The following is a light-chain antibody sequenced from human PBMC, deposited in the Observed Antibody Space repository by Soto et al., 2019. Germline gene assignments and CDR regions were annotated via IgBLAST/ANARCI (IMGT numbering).Light chain of an antibody. CDR3: SSYTSSSTWV. V-gene: IGLV2-14*03. CDR1: SSDIGGYNS. J-gene: IGLJ3*02. CDR2: DVT. Sequence: QSALTQPASVSGSRGQSITISCTGTSSDIGGYNSVSWYQQHPGKAPKFMIYDVTYRPSGVSNRFSGSKSGNTASLTISGLQAEDEADYYCSSYTSSSTWVFGGGTKLTVL.